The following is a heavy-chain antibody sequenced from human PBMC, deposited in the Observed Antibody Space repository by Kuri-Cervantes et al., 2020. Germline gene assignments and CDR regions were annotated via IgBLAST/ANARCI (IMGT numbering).Heavy chain of an antibody. V-gene: IGHV4-34*01. CDR2: ISHLGNT. J-gene: IGHJ4*02. CDR3: AKDSSGYYWFDY. D-gene: IGHD3-22*01. CDR1: GGSFTGYY. Sequence: GSLRLSCAVYGGSFTGYYWNWLRQSPGKGLEWIGDISHLGNTNYNPSLKSRVTISAVTSRSQFSLKLSSVTAADTAVYYCAKDSSGYYWFDYWGQGTLVTVSS.